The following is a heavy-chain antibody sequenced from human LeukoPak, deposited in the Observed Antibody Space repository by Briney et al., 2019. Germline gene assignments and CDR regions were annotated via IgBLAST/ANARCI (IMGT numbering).Heavy chain of an antibody. CDR2: IKQDGSEK. V-gene: IGHV3-7*01. J-gene: IGHJ3*02. D-gene: IGHD5-18*01. Sequence: QPGGSLRLSCAASGFTFSSYWMSWVRQAPGKGLEWVANIKQDGSEKYYVDSVKGRFTISRDNAKNSLYLQMNSLRAEDTAVYYCARDLGSQGSYPSDAFDIWGQGTMVTVSS. CDR1: GFTFSSYW. CDR3: ARDLGSQGSYPSDAFDI.